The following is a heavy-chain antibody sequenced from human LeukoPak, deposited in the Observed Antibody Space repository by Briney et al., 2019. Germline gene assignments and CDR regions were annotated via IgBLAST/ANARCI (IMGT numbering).Heavy chain of an antibody. D-gene: IGHD2-2*03. CDR2: ISTFNGDA. J-gene: IGHJ4*02. Sequence: ASVKVSCKTSGYTFTNYYVAWVRQAPGQGLEWMGWISTFNGDAHYAQNLQGRVTLTTDTSTNTAYMELRSLRSDDTAVYFCARWISPYYFDHWGQGTLVTVSS. CDR3: ARWISPYYFDH. CDR1: GYTFTNYY. V-gene: IGHV1-18*01.